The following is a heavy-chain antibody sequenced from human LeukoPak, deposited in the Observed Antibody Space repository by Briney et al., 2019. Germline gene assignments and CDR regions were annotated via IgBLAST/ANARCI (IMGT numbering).Heavy chain of an antibody. V-gene: IGHV1-69*05. Sequence: AASVKVSCKASGATFSSYGISWVRQAPGQGLEWMGGIIPTLETTNYAQKFQGRVTITTDESTTTAYMELSSLRSEDTAVYYCARDREDYYYMDVWGKGTTVTVSS. CDR2: IIPTLETT. J-gene: IGHJ6*03. CDR1: GATFSSYG. D-gene: IGHD1-26*01. CDR3: ARDREDYYYMDV.